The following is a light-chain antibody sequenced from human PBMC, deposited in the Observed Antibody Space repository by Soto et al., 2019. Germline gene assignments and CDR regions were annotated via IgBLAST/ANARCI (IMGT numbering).Light chain of an antibody. V-gene: IGLV2-23*01. CDR3: CSYADSSRIYV. CDR2: EGS. J-gene: IGLJ1*01. Sequence: QSALTQPASGSGSPGQSITISCTGTSSDVGSYNLVSWYQQHPGKAPKLLIYEGSKRPSGISNRFSGSKSGNTASRTISGLQAEDEAEYYCCSYADSSRIYVFGSGTKVTVL. CDR1: SSDVGSYNL.